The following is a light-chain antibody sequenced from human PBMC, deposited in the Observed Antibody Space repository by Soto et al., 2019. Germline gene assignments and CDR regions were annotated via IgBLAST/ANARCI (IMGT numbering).Light chain of an antibody. V-gene: IGLV2-11*01. CDR1: SSDV. Sequence: QSVLTQPRSVSGSPGQSVTISCTGTSSDVVSWYQQHPGKAPKLIIYYVSQRPSGVPDRFSGSKSGNTASLTISGLQAEEEADYYCCSSAGGLTGVFGGGTQLTVL. J-gene: IGLJ3*02. CDR3: CSSAGGLTGV. CDR2: YVS.